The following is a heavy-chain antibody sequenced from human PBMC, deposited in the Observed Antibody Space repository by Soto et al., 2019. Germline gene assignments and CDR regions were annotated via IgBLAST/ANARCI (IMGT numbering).Heavy chain of an antibody. V-gene: IGHV3-49*03. Sequence: GGSLRLSCTASGFTFGDYAMSWFRQAPGKGLEWVGFIRSKAYGGTTEYAASVKGRFTISRDDSKSIAYLQMNSLKTEDTAVYYCTRSHSVRFLEWSPTLPYFDYWGQGTLVPVSS. J-gene: IGHJ4*02. CDR2: IRSKAYGGTT. CDR1: GFTFGDYA. D-gene: IGHD3-3*01. CDR3: TRSHSVRFLEWSPTLPYFDY.